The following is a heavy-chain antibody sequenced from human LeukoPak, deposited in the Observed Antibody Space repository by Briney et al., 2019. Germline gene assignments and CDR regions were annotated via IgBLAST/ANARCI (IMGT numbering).Heavy chain of an antibody. CDR3: ARVPSKWDNWFDP. J-gene: IGHJ5*02. CDR2: IYYSGTT. Sequence: SETLSLTCAVSGDSINRSHYFWGWIRQPPGKGLEWIGSIYYSGTTYYNPSLKSRVTILVDTSKNQFSLKLSSVTAADTAVYYCARVPSKWDNWFDPWGQGTLVTVSS. CDR1: GDSINRSHYF. V-gene: IGHV4-39*07. D-gene: IGHD1-26*01.